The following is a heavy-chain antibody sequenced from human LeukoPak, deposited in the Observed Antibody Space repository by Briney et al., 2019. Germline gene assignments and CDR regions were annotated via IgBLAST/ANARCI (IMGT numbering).Heavy chain of an antibody. CDR1: GFSLSTSGVG. CDR3: ALGYCSSTSCHNPYFDY. CDR2: IYWNDDK. Sequence: SGPTLVNPTQTLTLTCTFSGFSLSTSGVGVGWIRQPPGKALEWLALIYWNDDKRYSPSLKSRLTITKDTSKNQVVLTMTNMDPVDTATYYCALGYCSSTSCHNPYFDYWGQGTLVTVSS. J-gene: IGHJ4*02. D-gene: IGHD2-2*02. V-gene: IGHV2-5*01.